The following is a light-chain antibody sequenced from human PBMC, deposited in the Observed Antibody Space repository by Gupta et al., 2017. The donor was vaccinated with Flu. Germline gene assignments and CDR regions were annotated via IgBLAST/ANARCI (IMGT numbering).Light chain of an antibody. Sequence: DIVMTQSPDSLAVALGERATIHCKSSQSLLYNPNNRHYLAWYQQKPGQPPKLLIYCASTRASGVPDRFSGGESGTDFTLTITSLQAEDVAVYYCQQEYTIPVTFGGGTKVEIK. CDR2: CAS. V-gene: IGKV4-1*01. CDR1: QSLLYNPNNRHY. J-gene: IGKJ4*01. CDR3: QQEYTIPVT.